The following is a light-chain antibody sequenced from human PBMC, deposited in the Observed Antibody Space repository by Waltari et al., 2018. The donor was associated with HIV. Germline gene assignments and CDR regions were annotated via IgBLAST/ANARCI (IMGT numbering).Light chain of an antibody. Sequence: SAVTQPASVSGLPGQSIPIPCPGDDSHFGLDIFVSWYQQHPDKLPRLIVYDVDSRASGISARFSGSKSGHTASLNISGLRAEDEAHYYCASFTGDNTLLFGGGTKVTVL. CDR3: ASFTGDNTLL. V-gene: IGLV2-14*03. CDR1: DSHFGLDIF. CDR2: DVD. J-gene: IGLJ3*02.